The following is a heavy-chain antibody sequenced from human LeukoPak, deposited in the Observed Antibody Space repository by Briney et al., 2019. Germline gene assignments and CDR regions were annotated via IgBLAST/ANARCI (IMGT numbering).Heavy chain of an antibody. CDR3: ARVRGPQLSYFDY. J-gene: IGHJ4*02. Sequence: PGGSLRLSCAASGFTFSTYSMNWVRQAPGKGLEWVSSISSGSSYIYYADSVKGRFTISRDNAKNSLYLQMNSLRAEDTAVYYCARVRGPQLSYFDYWGQGTPVTVSS. D-gene: IGHD3-10*01. CDR1: GFTFSTYS. CDR2: ISSGSSYI. V-gene: IGHV3-21*01.